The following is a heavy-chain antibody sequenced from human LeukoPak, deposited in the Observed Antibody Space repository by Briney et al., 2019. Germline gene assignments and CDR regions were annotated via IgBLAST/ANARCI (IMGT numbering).Heavy chain of an antibody. CDR3: ARESETSGWYDY. CDR2: ISGDGGST. J-gene: IGHJ4*02. D-gene: IGHD6-19*01. CDR1: GFIFDNYA. V-gene: IGHV3-43*02. Sequence: GSLRLSCAAPGFIFDNYAIHWVRQPPGKGLEWVSLISGDGGSTSYADSVRGRFTISRDNTRKSLSLQMSSLRSEDTALYYCARESETSGWYDYWGQGTLVTVSS.